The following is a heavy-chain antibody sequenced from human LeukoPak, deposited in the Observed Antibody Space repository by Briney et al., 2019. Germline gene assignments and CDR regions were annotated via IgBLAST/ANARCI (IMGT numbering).Heavy chain of an antibody. Sequence: SETLSLTCTVSGGSVSSGSYYWSWIRQPPGKGLEWIGYIYYSGSTNYNPSLKSRVTISVDTSKNQFSLKLSSVTAADTAVYYCAREGPVFVEMATIEQYYFDYWSQGTLVTVSS. CDR3: AREGPVFVEMATIEQYYFDY. D-gene: IGHD5-24*01. CDR1: GGSVSSGSYY. CDR2: IYYSGST. V-gene: IGHV4-61*01. J-gene: IGHJ4*02.